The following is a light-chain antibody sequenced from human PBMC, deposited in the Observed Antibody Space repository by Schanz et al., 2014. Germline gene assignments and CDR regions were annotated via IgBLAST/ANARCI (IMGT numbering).Light chain of an antibody. CDR3: QQYGSSPGT. CDR1: QSVSSY. CDR2: GAS. V-gene: IGKV3-20*01. Sequence: EIVLTQSPATLSLSPGERATLSCRASQSVSSYLAWYQQKPGQAPRLLIYGASSRATGIPDRFSGSGSGTEFTLTISRLEPEDFAVYYCQQYGSSPGTFGQGTKVEIK. J-gene: IGKJ1*01.